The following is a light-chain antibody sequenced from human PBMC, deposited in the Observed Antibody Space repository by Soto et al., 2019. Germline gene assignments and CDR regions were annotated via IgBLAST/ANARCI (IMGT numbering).Light chain of an antibody. CDR3: SSYADSDTLYV. V-gene: IGLV2-14*01. J-gene: IGLJ1*01. Sequence: QSALTQPASVSGSPGQSITISCTGTSSDVAAYNYVSWYQQHPGKAPQLLIFEVSSRPSGVSNRFSGSKSGSTASLTISGLQAEDEADYYCSSYADSDTLYVFGTGTKVTVL. CDR2: EVS. CDR1: SSDVAAYNY.